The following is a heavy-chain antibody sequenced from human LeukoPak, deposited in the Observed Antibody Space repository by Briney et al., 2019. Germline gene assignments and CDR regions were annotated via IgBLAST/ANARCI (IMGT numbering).Heavy chain of an antibody. CDR3: ARDGGSGTVGGTGGNIYYGMDV. V-gene: IGHV3-11*06. J-gene: IGHJ6*02. D-gene: IGHD1-26*01. CDR1: GFTFSDYY. Sequence: PGGSLRLSCAASGFTFSDYYMSWIRQAPGKGLEWISYISSSSNYKNYADSVQGRFTISRDNAKSSLYLQMNGLRAVDTAVYYCARDGGSGTVGGTGGNIYYGMDVWGQGTTVTVSS. CDR2: ISSSSNYK.